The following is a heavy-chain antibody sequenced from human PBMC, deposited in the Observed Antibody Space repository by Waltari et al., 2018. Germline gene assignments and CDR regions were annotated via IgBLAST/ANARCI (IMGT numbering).Heavy chain of an antibody. CDR1: GGSFSGYY. D-gene: IGHD3-10*01. CDR3: ASKPVTMVRRRSNYYGMDV. J-gene: IGHJ6*02. CDR2: INHSGSN. V-gene: IGHV4-34*01. Sequence: QVQLQQCGAGLLKPSDTLSLTCAVYGGSFSGYYWSWIRQPPGKGLDWIGEINHSGSNNYNPYLKSRVTISVDTSKNQLSLKLSSVNAADTAVYYCASKPVTMVRRRSNYYGMDVWGQGTTVTVSS.